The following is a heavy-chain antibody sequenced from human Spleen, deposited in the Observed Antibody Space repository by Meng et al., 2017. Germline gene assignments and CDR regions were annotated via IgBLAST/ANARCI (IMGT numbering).Heavy chain of an antibody. CDR3: ARGGELDS. CDR1: GGTFSSYA. V-gene: IGHV1-69*05. J-gene: IGHJ4*02. Sequence: QVPLVQSGAGVKTPGSAAKVTCNATGGTFSSYAISWVRPAPGQGLEWMGGIIPIFGTANYAQKFQGRVTMTRNTSISTAYMELSSLRSEDMAVYYCARGGELDSWGQGTLVTVSS. CDR2: IIPIFGTA.